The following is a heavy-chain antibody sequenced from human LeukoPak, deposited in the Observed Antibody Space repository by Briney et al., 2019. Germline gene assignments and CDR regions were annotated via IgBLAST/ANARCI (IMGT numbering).Heavy chain of an antibody. D-gene: IGHD6-19*01. CDR3: ASIFIEEQWLDY. J-gene: IGHJ4*02. V-gene: IGHV1-18*01. CDR1: GYTFTSYG. CDR2: ISAYNGNT. Sequence: ASVKVSCKIPGYTFTSYGISWVRQAPGQGLEWMGWISAYNGNTNYAQKFQGRVTMTRDTSISTAYMELSRLRSDDTAVYYCASIFIEEQWLDYWGQGTLVTVSS.